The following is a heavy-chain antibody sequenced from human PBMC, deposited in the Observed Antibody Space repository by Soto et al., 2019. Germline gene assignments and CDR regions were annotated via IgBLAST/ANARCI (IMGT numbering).Heavy chain of an antibody. CDR2: IYYSGST. D-gene: IGHD2-21*01. V-gene: IGHV4-59*01. CDR3: ARHIPIDNILGFDY. CDR1: GGSISSYY. J-gene: IGHJ4*01. Sequence: SETLSLTCTVSGGSISSYYWSWIRQPPGKGLEWIGYIYYSGSTNYNPSLKSRVTISVDTSKNQFSLKLSSVTAADTAAFYCARHIPIDNILGFDYWGHGALVTVS.